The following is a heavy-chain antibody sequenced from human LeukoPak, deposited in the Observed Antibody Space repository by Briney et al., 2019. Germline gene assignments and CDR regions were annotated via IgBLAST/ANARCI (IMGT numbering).Heavy chain of an antibody. Sequence: ASVKVSCKASGYTFTGYFMHWVRQAPGQGLEWMGWNNPNSGDTNYAQKFQGRVTMTRDTSISTAYMGLNMLRSDDTALYYCAMTDLTHYFDCCGQGTLVTDSS. CDR3: AMTDLTHYFDC. CDR1: GYTFTGYF. V-gene: IGHV1-2*02. CDR2: NNPNSGDT. D-gene: IGHD2-21*02. J-gene: IGHJ4*02.